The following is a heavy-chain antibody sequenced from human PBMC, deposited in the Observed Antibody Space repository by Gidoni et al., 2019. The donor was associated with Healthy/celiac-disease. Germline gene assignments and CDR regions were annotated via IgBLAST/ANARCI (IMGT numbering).Heavy chain of an antibody. CDR3: ATTQSRFLEWRY. V-gene: IGHV4-59*01. D-gene: IGHD3-3*01. CDR2: IYYSGST. Sequence: QVQLQESGPGLVKPSETLSLTCTVSGGSISSYYWSWIRQPPGKGLEWIGYIYYSGSTNYNPSLKSRVTISVDTSKNQFSLKLSSVTAADTAVYYCATTQSRFLEWRYWGQGTLVTVSS. CDR1: GGSISSYY. J-gene: IGHJ4*02.